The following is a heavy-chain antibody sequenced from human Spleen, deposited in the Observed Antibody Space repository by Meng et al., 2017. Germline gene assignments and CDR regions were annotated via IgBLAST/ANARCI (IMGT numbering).Heavy chain of an antibody. V-gene: IGHV3-15*01. CDR2: IKSKTDGGTT. CDR3: TTDSYYYGSGVDY. Sequence: WIRQSPGKGLEWVGRIKSKTDGGTTDYAAPVKGRFTISRDDSKNTLYLQMNSLKTEDTAVYYCTTDSYYYGSGVDYWGQGTLVTVSS. J-gene: IGHJ4*02. D-gene: IGHD3-10*01.